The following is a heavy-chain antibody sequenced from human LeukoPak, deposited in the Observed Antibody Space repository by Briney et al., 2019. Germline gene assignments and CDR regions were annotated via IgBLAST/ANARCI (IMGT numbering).Heavy chain of an antibody. Sequence: GGSLRLSCAASGFTFSTYAMHWVRQGLGKGLEWVAVISYDGSNKYYADSVKGRFTISRDNSKNTLYLRMSSLSAEDTAVYYCARTTTPHYYGSGSYALGYWGQGTLVTVPS. D-gene: IGHD3-10*01. J-gene: IGHJ4*02. V-gene: IGHV3-30-3*01. CDR3: ARTTTPHYYGSGSYALGY. CDR1: GFTFSTYA. CDR2: ISYDGSNK.